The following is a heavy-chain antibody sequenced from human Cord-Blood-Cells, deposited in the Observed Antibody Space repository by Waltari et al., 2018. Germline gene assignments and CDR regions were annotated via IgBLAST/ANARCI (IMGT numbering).Heavy chain of an antibody. J-gene: IGHJ6*02. CDR2: NSAYNGNT. V-gene: IGHV1-18*01. CDR1: GYTFTSYG. CDR3: ARTESSSSGFYYYGMDV. D-gene: IGHD6-6*01. Sequence: QVQLVQSGAEVKKPGAPVKVSCTASGYTFTSYGISWVRQAPGQGLEWMGWNSAYNGNTNYAKELQGRVTITTDTTTSTAYMGLRSLRSDVTAVYYCARTESSSSGFYYYGMDVWGQGTTVTVSS.